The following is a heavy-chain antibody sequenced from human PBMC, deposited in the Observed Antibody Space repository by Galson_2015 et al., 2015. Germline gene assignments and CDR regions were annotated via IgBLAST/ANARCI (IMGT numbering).Heavy chain of an antibody. D-gene: IGHD6-19*01. CDR2: ISFDGNNK. Sequence: SLRLSCAASGFPFSSYAMHWVRQAPGKGLEWVAVISFDGNNKYYADSVKGRFTISRDNSKNTLYLQMNSLRAEDTAVYYCATPRTHSSGWYEGFDYWGQGTLVTVSS. V-gene: IGHV3-30-3*01. CDR3: ATPRTHSSGWYEGFDY. J-gene: IGHJ4*02. CDR1: GFPFSSYA.